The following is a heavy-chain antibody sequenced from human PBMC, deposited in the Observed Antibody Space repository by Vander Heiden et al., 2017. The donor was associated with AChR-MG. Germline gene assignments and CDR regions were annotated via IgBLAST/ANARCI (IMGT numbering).Heavy chain of an antibody. J-gene: IGHJ6*02. CDR3: AGFWSGSYSPISLYYYYGMDV. Sequence: QVQLVQSGAEVKMPGASVKVSCKASGYTFTSYGTSWVRQAPGQGLEWMGWISAYNGNTNYAQKLQGRVTMTTDTSTSTAYMELRSLRSDDTAVYYCAGFWSGSYSPISLYYYYGMDVWGQGTTDTVSS. V-gene: IGHV1-18*01. D-gene: IGHD1-26*01. CDR2: ISAYNGNT. CDR1: GYTFTSYG.